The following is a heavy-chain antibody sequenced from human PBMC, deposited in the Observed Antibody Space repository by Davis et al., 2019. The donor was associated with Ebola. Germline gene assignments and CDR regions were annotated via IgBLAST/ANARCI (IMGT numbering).Heavy chain of an antibody. J-gene: IGHJ4*02. D-gene: IGHD4-17*01. V-gene: IGHV4-59*01. CDR2: IYYSGST. Sequence: SETLSLTCTVSGGSISSYYWSWIRQPPGKGLEWIGYIYYSGSTNYNPSLKSRVTISVDTSKNQFSLKLSSATAADTAVYYCARGSYGDFFDYWGQGTLVTVSS. CDR3: ARGSYGDFFDY. CDR1: GGSISSYY.